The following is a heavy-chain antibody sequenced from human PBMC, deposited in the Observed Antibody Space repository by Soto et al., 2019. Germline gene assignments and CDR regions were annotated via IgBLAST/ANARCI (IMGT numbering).Heavy chain of an antibody. V-gene: IGHV3-30*18. Sequence: QVQLVESGGGVVQPGRSLRLSCAAPGFLFSNYGMHWVRQAPGKGLEWVAVISYDGSDEYYADSVKGRFTISRDKSTNTLYLQMNSLRAEDTAVYYCAKAFGIWSGYSDYWGQGTLVTVSS. CDR2: ISYDGSDE. J-gene: IGHJ4*02. D-gene: IGHD3-3*01. CDR1: GFLFSNYG. CDR3: AKAFGIWSGYSDY.